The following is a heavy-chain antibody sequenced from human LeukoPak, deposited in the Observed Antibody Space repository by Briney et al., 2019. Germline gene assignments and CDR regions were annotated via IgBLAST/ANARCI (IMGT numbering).Heavy chain of an antibody. CDR1: GYSFTSYW. Sequence: GESLKISCKGSGYSFTSYWIGWVRQMPGKGLEWMGIIYPGDSDTRYSPSFQGQVTISADKSISTAYLQWSSLKASDTAMYHCARLLDCSGGSCYSMDYWGQGTLVTVSS. J-gene: IGHJ4*02. CDR3: ARLLDCSGGSCYSMDY. D-gene: IGHD2-15*01. V-gene: IGHV5-51*01. CDR2: IYPGDSDT.